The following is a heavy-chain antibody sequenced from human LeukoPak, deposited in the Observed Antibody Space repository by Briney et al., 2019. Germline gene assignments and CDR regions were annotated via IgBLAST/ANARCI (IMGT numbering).Heavy chain of an antibody. J-gene: IGHJ6*03. CDR1: GYTFTSYG. Sequence: ASVKVSCKASGYTFTSYGISWVRQAPGQGLEWMGWISAYNGNTNYAQKLQGRVTMTTDTSTSTAYMELRSLRSDDTAVYYCARAGIAAQWEDYYYYYMDVWGKGTTVTISS. CDR3: ARAGIAAQWEDYYYYYMDV. CDR2: ISAYNGNT. D-gene: IGHD6-13*01. V-gene: IGHV1-18*01.